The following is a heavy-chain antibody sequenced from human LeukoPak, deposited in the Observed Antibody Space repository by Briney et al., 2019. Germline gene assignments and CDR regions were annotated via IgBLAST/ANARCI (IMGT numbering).Heavy chain of an antibody. CDR3: ARDLSMTTVTNDY. V-gene: IGHV3-33*01. Sequence: GGSLRLSCAVSGFTFSNSGMHWVRQAPGKGLEWVAVIWYDGSNKFYADSVKGRFTISRDNSKNTLYLQMNSLRAEDTAVYYCARDLSMTTVTNDYWGQGTLVTVSS. J-gene: IGHJ4*02. CDR1: GFTFSNSG. D-gene: IGHD4-17*01. CDR2: IWYDGSNK.